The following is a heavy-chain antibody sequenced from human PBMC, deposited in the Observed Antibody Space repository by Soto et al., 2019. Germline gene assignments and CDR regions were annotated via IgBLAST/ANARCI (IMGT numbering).Heavy chain of an antibody. J-gene: IGHJ3*02. V-gene: IGHV5-10-1*01. CDR1: GYSFTSYW. CDR2: IDPSDSYT. D-gene: IGHD1-1*01. Sequence: PGESLKISCKGSGYSFTSYWISWVRQMPGKGLEWMGRIDPSDSYTNYSPSFQGHVTISADKSISTAYLQWSSLKASDTAMYFCARHPNWNDRDAFDIWGRGTIVTVSS. CDR3: ARHPNWNDRDAFDI.